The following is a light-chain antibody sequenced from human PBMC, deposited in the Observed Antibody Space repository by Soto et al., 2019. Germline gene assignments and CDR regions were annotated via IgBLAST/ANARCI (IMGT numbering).Light chain of an antibody. CDR2: GAS. J-gene: IGKJ1*01. CDR3: HQYNNSPQT. CDR1: QSVSSN. V-gene: IGKV3-15*01. Sequence: EIVMTQSPATLSVSPGERATLSCRASQSVSSNLAWYQQKPGQAPRLLIYGASTRATGIPARFSGSGSGTELTLTISSLQSEAIAVYYCHQYNNSPQTFGQGTKVESK.